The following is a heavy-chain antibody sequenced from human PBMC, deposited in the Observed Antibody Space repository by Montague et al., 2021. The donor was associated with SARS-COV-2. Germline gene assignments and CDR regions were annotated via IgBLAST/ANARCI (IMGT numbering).Heavy chain of an antibody. D-gene: IGHD3-10*01. CDR2: ISRSGDST. J-gene: IGHJ4*02. CDR3: SRGGGMIRGVVDF. Sequence: YRRLSCAASRFPFDDYGMSWVRQAPGKGLEWVCGISRSGDSTAYGDSVKGRFTISRDNAKNSLYLQMNSLRVEDTAFYHCSRGGGMIRGVVDFWGQGILVSVSS. CDR1: RFPFDDYG. V-gene: IGHV3-20*01.